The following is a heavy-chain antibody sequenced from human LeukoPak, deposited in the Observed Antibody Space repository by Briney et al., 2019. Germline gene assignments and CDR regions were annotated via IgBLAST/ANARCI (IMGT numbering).Heavy chain of an antibody. CDR2: IYSGGST. Sequence: GGSLRLSCAASGFTLSSNYMSWVRQAPGKGLEWVSVIYSGGSTYYADSVKGRFTISRDNSKNTLYLQMNSLRAEDTAVYYCARSSYYDQFDYWGQGTLVTVSS. D-gene: IGHD3-22*01. CDR3: ARSSYYDQFDY. CDR1: GFTLSSNY. J-gene: IGHJ4*02. V-gene: IGHV3-66*01.